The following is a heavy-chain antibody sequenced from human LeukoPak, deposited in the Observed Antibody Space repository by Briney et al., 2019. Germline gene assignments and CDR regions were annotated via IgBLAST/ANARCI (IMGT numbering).Heavy chain of an antibody. J-gene: IGHJ4*02. Sequence: ASVKVSCKASGYTFTGFYMHWVRQAPGQGLEWMGWINPTSADTDYAQKFLGRVTMTRDMSISTIYMELTRLRSDDTALYYCARWDGYSSSPDYWGQGTLVTVSS. CDR1: GYTFTGFY. V-gene: IGHV1-2*02. D-gene: IGHD6-13*01. CDR2: INPTSADT. CDR3: ARWDGYSSSPDY.